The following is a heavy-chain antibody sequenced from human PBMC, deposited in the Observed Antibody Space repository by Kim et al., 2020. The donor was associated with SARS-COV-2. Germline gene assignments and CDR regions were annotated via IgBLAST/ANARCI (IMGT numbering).Heavy chain of an antibody. D-gene: IGHD2-2*01. CDR2: ISAYNGNT. CDR3: ATHLQPPGGPAAMLPDY. V-gene: IGHV1-18*01. CDR1: GYTFTSYG. J-gene: IGHJ4*02. Sequence: ASVKVSCKASGYTFTSYGISWVRQAPGQGLEWMGWISAYNGNTNYAQKLQGRVTMTTDTSTSTAYMELRSLRSDDTAVYYCATHLQPPGGPAAMLPDYWGQGTLVTVSS.